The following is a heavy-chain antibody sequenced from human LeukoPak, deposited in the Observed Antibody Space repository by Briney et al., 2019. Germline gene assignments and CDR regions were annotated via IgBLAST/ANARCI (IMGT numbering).Heavy chain of an antibody. D-gene: IGHD1-1*01. V-gene: IGHV3-7*01. J-gene: IGHJ4*02. CDR3: AIATTGRGAFGS. Sequence: GGSLRLSCAASGFTFSSYAMHWVRQAPGKGLECVASTNEAGGDKYYVDSVKGRFTISRDNSKNSLSLQMNSLTAEDTAIYYCAIATTGRGAFGSWGQGTLVSVSS. CDR1: GFTFSSYA. CDR2: TNEAGGDK.